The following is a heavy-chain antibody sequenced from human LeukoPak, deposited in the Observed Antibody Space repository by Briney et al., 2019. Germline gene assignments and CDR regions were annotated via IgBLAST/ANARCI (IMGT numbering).Heavy chain of an antibody. D-gene: IGHD3-22*01. CDR3: ATDRNLSSGYYQTLDY. J-gene: IGHJ4*02. V-gene: IGHV1-18*01. CDR2: ISAYNGNT. CDR1: GYTFTSYG. Sequence: ASVKVSCKASGYTFTSYGISWVRQAPGQGLEWMGWISAYNGNTNYAQKLQGRVTMTEDTSTDTAYMELSSLRSEDTAVYYCATDRNLSSGYYQTLDYWGQGTLVTVSS.